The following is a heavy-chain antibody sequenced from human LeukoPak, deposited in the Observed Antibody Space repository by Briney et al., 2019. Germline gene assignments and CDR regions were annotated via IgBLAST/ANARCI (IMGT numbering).Heavy chain of an antibody. CDR3: ARARARYFDWLD. Sequence: SETLSLTCTVSGGSISSYYWSWIRQPPGKGLEWIGYIYYSGSTNYNPSLKSRVTISVGTSKNQFSLKLSSVTAADTAVYYCARARARYFDWLDWGQGTLVTVSS. V-gene: IGHV4-59*01. D-gene: IGHD3-9*01. J-gene: IGHJ4*02. CDR2: IYYSGST. CDR1: GGSISSYY.